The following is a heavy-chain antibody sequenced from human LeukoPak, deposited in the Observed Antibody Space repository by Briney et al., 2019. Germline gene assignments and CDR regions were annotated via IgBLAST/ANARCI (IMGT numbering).Heavy chain of an antibody. CDR3: ARDYITMVRGAETVAY. V-gene: IGHV1-2*06. J-gene: IGHJ4*02. CDR2: INPNSGGT. D-gene: IGHD3-10*01. Sequence: ASVKVSCKASGYTFTGYYMHWVRQAPGQGLEWMGRINPNSGGTNYAQKFQGRVTMTRDTSIGTAYMELSRLRSDDTAVYYCARDYITMVRGAETVAYWGQGTLVTVSS. CDR1: GYTFTGYY.